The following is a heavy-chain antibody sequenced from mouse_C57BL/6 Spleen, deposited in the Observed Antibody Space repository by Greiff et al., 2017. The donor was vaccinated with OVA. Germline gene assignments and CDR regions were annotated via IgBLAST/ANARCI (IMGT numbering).Heavy chain of an antibody. V-gene: IGHV1-64*01. Sequence: QVQLKEPGAELVKPGASVKLSCKASGYTFTSYWMHWVKQRPGQGLEWIGMIHPNSGSTNYNEKFKSKATLTVDKSSSTAYMQLSSLTSEDSAVYYCARENDYDFSFDYWGQGTTLTVSS. CDR1: GYTFTSYW. CDR3: ARENDYDFSFDY. D-gene: IGHD2-4*01. J-gene: IGHJ2*01. CDR2: IHPNSGST.